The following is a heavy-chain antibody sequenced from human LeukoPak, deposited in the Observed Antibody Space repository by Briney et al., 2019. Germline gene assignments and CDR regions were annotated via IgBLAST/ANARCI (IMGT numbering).Heavy chain of an antibody. J-gene: IGHJ3*01. D-gene: IGHD4/OR15-4a*01. CDR2: IDPDDSGS. CDR3: AGVRAGANRAFDV. Sequence: GGSLRLSCAASGFIFQNYAMSWVRQAPGEGLVWVSRIDPDDSGSSYADSVKGRFTISRDNAKNTLWLQMNSLRADDTAVYYCAGVRAGANRAFDVWGQGTVVAVSS. CDR1: GFIFQNYA. V-gene: IGHV3-74*01.